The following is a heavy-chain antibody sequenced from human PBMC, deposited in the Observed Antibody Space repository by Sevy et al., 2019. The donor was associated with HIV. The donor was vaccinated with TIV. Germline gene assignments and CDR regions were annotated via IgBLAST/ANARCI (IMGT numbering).Heavy chain of an antibody. J-gene: IGHJ6*03. CDR3: ANMRYGAGIAAASTHLYYYYYMDV. V-gene: IGHV4-39*01. CDR2: IYYSGST. Sequence: SESLSLTCTVSGGSISSSSYYWGWIRQPPGKGLKWIGSIYYSGSTSYNPSLKSRVTISVDTSKSQFSLRLSSETAASTAVYYCANMRYGAGIAAASTHLYYYYYMDVWGKGTTVTVSS. CDR1: GGSISSSSYY. D-gene: IGHD6-13*01.